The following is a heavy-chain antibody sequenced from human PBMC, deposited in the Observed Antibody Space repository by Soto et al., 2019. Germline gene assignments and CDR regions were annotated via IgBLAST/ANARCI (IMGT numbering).Heavy chain of an antibody. CDR1: GFPFGGDW. V-gene: IGHV3-74*01. Sequence: GGSLRLSCVASGFPFGGDWMHWVRHDPGQGLVWVSRIDTDGSGTSYADSVKGRFTISRDNAKSSLYLQMNSLRAEDTAVYYCARAFVQLWSVYGMDVWGQGTTVTVSS. CDR2: IDTDGSGT. D-gene: IGHD5-18*01. CDR3: ARAFVQLWSVYGMDV. J-gene: IGHJ6*02.